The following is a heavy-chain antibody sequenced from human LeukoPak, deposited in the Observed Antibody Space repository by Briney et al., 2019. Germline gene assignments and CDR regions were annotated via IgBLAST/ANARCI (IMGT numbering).Heavy chain of an antibody. Sequence: GGSLRLSCAASGFTFSSYSMNWVRQAPGKGLEWVSSISSSSYIYYADSVKGRFTISRDNAKNSLYLQMNSLRAEDTAVYYCARGRSSSSFDYWGQGTLVTVSS. CDR1: GFTFSSYS. D-gene: IGHD6-13*01. CDR3: ARGRSSSSFDY. V-gene: IGHV3-21*01. J-gene: IGHJ4*02. CDR2: ISSSSYI.